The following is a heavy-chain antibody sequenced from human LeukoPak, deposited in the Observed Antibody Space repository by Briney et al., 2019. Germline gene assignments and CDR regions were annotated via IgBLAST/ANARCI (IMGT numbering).Heavy chain of an antibody. CDR2: VSTYNGNT. D-gene: IGHD2/OR15-2a*01. CDR3: ARGNMSPSAY. CDR1: GYTFTDYG. V-gene: IGHV1-18*01. Sequence: GASVKVSCKASGYTFTDYGITWVRQAPVQGLEWMGWVSTYNGNTNYAQNLQGRVTMTTDTYTSTAYMELRSLRSDDTAVYYCARGNMSPSAYWGQGTLVTVSS. J-gene: IGHJ4*02.